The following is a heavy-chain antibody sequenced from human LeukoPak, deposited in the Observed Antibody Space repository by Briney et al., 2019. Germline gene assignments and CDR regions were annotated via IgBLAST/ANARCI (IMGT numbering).Heavy chain of an antibody. CDR2: ISGSGNTI. J-gene: IGHJ3*02. CDR1: GFTFSDYY. Sequence: GGSLRLSCAASGFTFSDYYISWIRQAPGKGLEWLSYISGSGNTIYYADSVKGRFTISRDNAKQSVYLEMNSPRAEHTAVYYCAKSSYCISSTCYGRAFEIWGQGTMVTVSS. V-gene: IGHV3-11*01. CDR3: AKSSYCISSTCYGRAFEI. D-gene: IGHD2-2*01.